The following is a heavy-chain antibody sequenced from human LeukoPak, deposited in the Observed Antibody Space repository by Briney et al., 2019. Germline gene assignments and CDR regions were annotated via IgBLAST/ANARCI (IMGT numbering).Heavy chain of an antibody. J-gene: IGHJ5*02. Sequence: SETLSLTCAVYGGSFSGYYWSWIRQPPGKGLEWIGEINHSGSTNYNPSLKSRVSISGDTSKNQFSLTLSSVTVADTAVYYCARDSGYDSRGFYYGGFDPWGRGILVTVSS. CDR2: INHSGST. D-gene: IGHD3-22*01. V-gene: IGHV4-34*01. CDR1: GGSFSGYY. CDR3: ARDSGYDSRGFYYGGFDP.